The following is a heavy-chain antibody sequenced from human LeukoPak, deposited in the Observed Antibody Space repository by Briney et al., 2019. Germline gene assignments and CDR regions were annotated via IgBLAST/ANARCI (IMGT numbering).Heavy chain of an antibody. V-gene: IGHV3-30*18. D-gene: IGHD3-16*02. CDR2: ISYDGNKQ. CDR3: VHDAYSYRWYKCGAFDV. J-gene: IGHJ4*02. CDR1: GFIFTDYG. Sequence: GGSLRLSCEASGFIFTDYGVHWVRQVPGKGLEGVAIISYDGNKQYYGDSVKGRFTISRDNSKNTVFLHMNNLGPEDTAVYYCVHDAYSYRWYKCGAFDVWGQGTLVTVSS.